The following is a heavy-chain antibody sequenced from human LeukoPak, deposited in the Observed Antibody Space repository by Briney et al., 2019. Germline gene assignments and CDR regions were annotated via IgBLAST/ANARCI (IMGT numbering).Heavy chain of an antibody. D-gene: IGHD3-10*01. J-gene: IGHJ4*02. V-gene: IGHV4-39*07. CDR1: GGSISSRSYY. CDR3: AGGNYYTFDY. Sequence: SETLSLTCTVSGGSISSRSYYWGWIRQPPGKGLEWIGSTYYSGSTYYNPSLKSRVTISVDTSKNQFSLNLTSVTAADTAVYYCAGGNYYTFDYWGQGTLVTVSS. CDR2: TYYSGST.